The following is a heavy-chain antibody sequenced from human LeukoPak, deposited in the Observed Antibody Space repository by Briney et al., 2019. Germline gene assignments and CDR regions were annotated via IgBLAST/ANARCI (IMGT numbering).Heavy chain of an antibody. CDR3: AREFLEWFYFDY. CDR2: IFHTGST. Sequence: PSETLSLTCTDSGDSISSGNYWGWIRQPPGKGLEWIGGIFHTGSTYFTLSLKSRVTISVDRSKNQFSLKLSSVTAADTAVYYCAREFLEWFYFDYWGQGTLVTVSS. V-gene: IGHV4-38-2*02. J-gene: IGHJ4*02. D-gene: IGHD3-3*01. CDR1: GDSISSGNY.